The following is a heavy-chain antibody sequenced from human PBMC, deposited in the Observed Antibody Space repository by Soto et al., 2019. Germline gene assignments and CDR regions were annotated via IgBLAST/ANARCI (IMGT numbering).Heavy chain of an antibody. CDR1: GGFIGSSTYY. D-gene: IGHD2-15*01. CDR2: IYYSGST. CDR3: ARRAVVGLGYGMDV. V-gene: IGHV4-39*01. J-gene: IGHJ6*02. Sequence: QLQLQESGPGLVKPSETLSLTCTVSGGFIGSSTYYWGWIRQPPGKGLEWIGSIYYSGSTYYNLSLQSRATISVDTSKNQFSLKLSSVTAADTAVYYCARRAVVGLGYGMDVWGQGTTVTVSS.